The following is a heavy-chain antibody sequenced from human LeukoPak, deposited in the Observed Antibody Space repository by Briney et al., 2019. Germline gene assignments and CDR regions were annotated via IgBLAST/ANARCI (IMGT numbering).Heavy chain of an antibody. CDR1: GFTLSSYA. CDR3: AKQSAGSAAWYSLHYDF. CDR2: VDGGGGGT. D-gene: IGHD6-13*01. V-gene: IGHV3-23*01. J-gene: IGHJ4*02. Sequence: GGSLRLSCAASGFTLSSYAMTWVRQAPGRGLVWVSSVDGGGGGTYYADSVKGRSTISRDNSKDTLYLQMNGLRAEDTAVHFCAKQSAGSAAWYSLHYDFWGQGTLVTVSS.